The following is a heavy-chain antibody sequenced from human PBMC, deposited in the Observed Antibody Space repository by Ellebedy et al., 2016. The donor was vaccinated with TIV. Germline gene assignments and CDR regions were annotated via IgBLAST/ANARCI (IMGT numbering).Heavy chain of an antibody. CDR3: AKDSLRHHGTQAEAGLDK. Sequence: GESLKISXSTSGFIFDEHTMHWVRQAPGKGLEWVSLISWDGASTYYADSVKGRFTISRDDNKKSLYLQMNSLSSEDTALYYCAKDSLRHHGTQAEAGLDKWGQGTLVTVSS. CDR1: GFIFDEHT. D-gene: IGHD6-19*01. V-gene: IGHV3-43*01. J-gene: IGHJ1*01. CDR2: ISWDGAST.